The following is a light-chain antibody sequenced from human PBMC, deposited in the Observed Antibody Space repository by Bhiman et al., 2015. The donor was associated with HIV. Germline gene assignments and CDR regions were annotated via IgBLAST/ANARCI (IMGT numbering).Light chain of an antibody. CDR2: EVN. J-gene: IGLJ1*01. Sequence: QSVLTQPPSVSGAPGQRITISCTGSSSNFGAGYDVHWYQQHPGKAPKLIIYEVNKRPSGVPDRFSGSKSDNTASLTVSGLQAEDEADYFCSSFAGIERVFGTGTKVTVL. CDR1: SSNFGAGYD. CDR3: SSFAGIERV. V-gene: IGLV1-40*01.